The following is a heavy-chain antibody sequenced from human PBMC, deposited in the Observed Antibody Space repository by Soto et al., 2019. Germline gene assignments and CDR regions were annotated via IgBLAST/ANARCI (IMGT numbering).Heavy chain of an antibody. D-gene: IGHD5-18*01. CDR3: ARYGGYSYGSVYFDY. V-gene: IGHV3-33*01. CDR1: GFTFSSYG. Sequence: PGGSLRLSCAASGFTFSSYGMHWVRQAPGKGLEWVAVIWYDGSNKYYADSVKGRFTISRDNSKNTLYLQMNSLRAEDTAVYYCARYGGYSYGSVYFDYWGQGTLVTVSS. J-gene: IGHJ4*02. CDR2: IWYDGSNK.